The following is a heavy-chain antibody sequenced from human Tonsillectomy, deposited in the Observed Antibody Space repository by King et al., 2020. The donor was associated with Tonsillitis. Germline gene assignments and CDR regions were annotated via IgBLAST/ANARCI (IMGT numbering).Heavy chain of an antibody. J-gene: IGHJ4*02. Sequence: VQLVESGGGVVQPGRSLRLSCAASGFTFSNYGMHWVRQAPGKGLEWVALISYDGSKKYYADSVKGRFTISRDNSKNTLYLQMNSLRAEDTAVYYCAKGPPSYDLYDLLTGYFDYWGKGTLVTVSS. CDR2: ISYDGSKK. CDR3: AKGPPSYDLYDLLTGYFDY. CDR1: GFTFSNYG. D-gene: IGHD3-9*01. V-gene: IGHV3-30*18.